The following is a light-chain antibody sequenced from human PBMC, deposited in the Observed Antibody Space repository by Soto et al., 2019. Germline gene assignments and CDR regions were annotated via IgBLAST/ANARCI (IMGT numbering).Light chain of an antibody. J-gene: IGLJ1*01. CDR2: EVS. CDR3: SSYTSSSTLP. CDR1: SSDVGGYNY. Sequence: QSALTQPAPVSGSPGQSITISCTGTSSDVGGYNYVSWYQQHPGKAPKLMIYEVSNRPSGVSNRFSGSKSGNTASLTISGLQAEDEADYYCSSYTSSSTLPFGTGTKVTV. V-gene: IGLV2-14*01.